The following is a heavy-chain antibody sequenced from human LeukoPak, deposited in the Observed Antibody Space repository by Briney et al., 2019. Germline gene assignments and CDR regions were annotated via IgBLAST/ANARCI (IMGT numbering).Heavy chain of an antibody. Sequence: ASVKVSFKASGYTFTDYYMHWVRQAPGRGLEWMGWIHPNSGSTNYAQKFQGRVTMTRDTSISTAYMELSSLRSDDTAVLYCARLRGGYEPFDYWGQGTLVTVSS. CDR3: ARLRGGYEPFDY. V-gene: IGHV1-2*02. J-gene: IGHJ4*02. CDR1: GYTFTDYY. D-gene: IGHD5-12*01. CDR2: IHPNSGST.